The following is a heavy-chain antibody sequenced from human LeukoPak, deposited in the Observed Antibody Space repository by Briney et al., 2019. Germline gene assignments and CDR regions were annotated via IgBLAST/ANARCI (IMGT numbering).Heavy chain of an antibody. D-gene: IGHD3-22*01. J-gene: IGHJ4*02. CDR2: SSGSGSST. CDR3: ARERHDSSGYYLDY. V-gene: IGHV3-23*01. Sequence: PGGSLRLSCAASGFTFSSYAMSWVRQAPGKGLEWVSASSGSGSSTYYADSVKGRFTISRDNAKNSLYLQMNSLRAEDTAVYYCARERHDSSGYYLDYWGQGTLVTVSS. CDR1: GFTFSSYA.